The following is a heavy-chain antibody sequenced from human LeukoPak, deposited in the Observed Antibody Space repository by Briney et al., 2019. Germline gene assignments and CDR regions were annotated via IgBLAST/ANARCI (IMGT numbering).Heavy chain of an antibody. CDR3: VRVVPVTPIPDPWSAKPPSYFAHMDE. CDR2: INVGTGNG. D-gene: IGHD3-10*01. J-gene: IGHJ6*03. V-gene: IGHV1-18*01. Sequence: GATVKVSCKSSGYRFSEYGIAWVRQPRGQGLEWIGWINVGTGNGKKIQKFQGRVTMTINRSSTYAEMELKRLTVDDTAVYYCVRVVPVTPIPDPWSAKPPSYFAHMDEWGEGTTVTVSS. CDR1: GYRFSEYG.